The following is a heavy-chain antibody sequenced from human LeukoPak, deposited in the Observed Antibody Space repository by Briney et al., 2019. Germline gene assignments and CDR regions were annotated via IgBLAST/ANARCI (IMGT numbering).Heavy chain of an antibody. Sequence: ASVKVSCKVSGYTLTELSMHWVRQAPGKGLEWMGGFDPEDGETIYAQKFQGRVTMTEDTSTDTAYMELSSLRSEDTAVYYCATARHSSGYYPFDYWGQGTLVTVPS. V-gene: IGHV1-24*01. CDR3: ATARHSSGYYPFDY. J-gene: IGHJ4*02. CDR2: FDPEDGET. D-gene: IGHD3-22*01. CDR1: GYTLTELS.